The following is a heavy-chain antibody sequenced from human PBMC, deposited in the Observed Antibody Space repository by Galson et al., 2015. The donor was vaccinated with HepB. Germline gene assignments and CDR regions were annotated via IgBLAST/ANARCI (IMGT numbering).Heavy chain of an antibody. Sequence: SLRLSCAASGFTVDDYAMHWVRQAPGKGLEWVSGISWNSGRIAYAGSVKGRFTISRDNAKNSLYLQMNSLRAEDTALYYCAKAKNDDNLTDNWFDPWGQGTLVTVSS. J-gene: IGHJ5*02. CDR1: GFTVDDYA. CDR2: ISWNSGRI. CDR3: AKAKNDDNLTDNWFDP. D-gene: IGHD3-9*01. V-gene: IGHV3-9*01.